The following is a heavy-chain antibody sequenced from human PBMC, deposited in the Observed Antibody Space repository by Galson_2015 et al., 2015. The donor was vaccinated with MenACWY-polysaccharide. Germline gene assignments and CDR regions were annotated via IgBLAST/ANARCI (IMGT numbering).Heavy chain of an antibody. J-gene: IGHJ4*02. CDR3: ARDGDTMIVGVFDY. V-gene: IGHV3-48*01. D-gene: IGHD3-22*01. CDR2: ISSSSSTI. Sequence: SLRLSCAASGFTFSSYSMNWVRLAPGKGLEWVSYISSSSSTIYYADSVKGRFTISRDNAKNSLYLQMNSPRAEDTAVYYCARDGDTMIVGVFDYWGQGTLVTVSS. CDR1: GFTFSSYS.